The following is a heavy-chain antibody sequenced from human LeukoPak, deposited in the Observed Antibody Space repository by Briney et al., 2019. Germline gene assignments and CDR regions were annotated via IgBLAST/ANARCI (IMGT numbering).Heavy chain of an antibody. D-gene: IGHD3-22*01. J-gene: IGHJ4*01. Sequence: GGSLRLSCGASGFTFSNDWMRWVRQAPGKGLEWVANIKQDESEKNYVDSVKGRFTISRDNAKNSLYLQMNSLRAEDTAVYYCAGDSYSGYIDYWGHGTLFTASS. CDR3: AGDSYSGYIDY. CDR1: GFTFSNDW. V-gene: IGHV3-7*05. CDR2: IKQDESEK.